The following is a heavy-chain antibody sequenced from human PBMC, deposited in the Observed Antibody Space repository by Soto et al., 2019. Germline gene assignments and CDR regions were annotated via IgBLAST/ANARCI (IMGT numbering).Heavy chain of an antibody. D-gene: IGHD6-19*01. V-gene: IGHV4-59*01. CDR3: ARGSSGWPPRLDY. CDR1: GGPISSYY. CDR2: IYYSGST. J-gene: IGHJ4*02. Sequence: QVQLQESGPGLVKPSETLSLNCTVSGGPISSYYWSWIRQSPGKGLEWIGYIYYSGSTNYNPSLKGRVTRSVGTFKTQFSLELRSVTAADTAVYYCARGSSGWPPRLDYWGQGTLVTVSS.